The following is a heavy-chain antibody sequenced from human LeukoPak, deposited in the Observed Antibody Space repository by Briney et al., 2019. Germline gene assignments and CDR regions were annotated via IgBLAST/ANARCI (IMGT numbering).Heavy chain of an antibody. V-gene: IGHV4-59*01. CDR2: IFYTGDT. CDR1: GGFISGYY. D-gene: IGHD3-16*02. J-gene: IGHJ5*02. CDR3: ARAYRLTSPRGFDP. Sequence: SETLSLTCTVSGGFISGYYWNWIRQSPGKGLEWIGYIFYTGDTDYDPSLRSRVTMSVDRSNNRFSLQLASVTTADSAFYYCARAYRLTSPRGFDPWGPGILVTVSS.